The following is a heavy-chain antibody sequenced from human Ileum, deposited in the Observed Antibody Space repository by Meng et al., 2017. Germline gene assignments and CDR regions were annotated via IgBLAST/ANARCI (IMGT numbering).Heavy chain of an antibody. CDR1: GGSFSSDNYY. CDR3: ARERRHYYGSGSFDY. J-gene: IGHJ4*02. CDR2: TYYNGSP. Sequence: QVQLQESGQGLVKPSQTLSLTCSVPGGSFSSDNYYWTWIRQTPGKGLEWIGLTYYNGSPFYNPSLRSRVTISVDTSKDQFSLKLTSVTAADTAVYYCARERRHYYGSGSFDYWGQGILVTVSS. D-gene: IGHD3-10*01. V-gene: IGHV4-30-4*01.